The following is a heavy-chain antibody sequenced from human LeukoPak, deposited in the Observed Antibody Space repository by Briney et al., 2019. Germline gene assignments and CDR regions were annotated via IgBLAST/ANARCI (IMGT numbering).Heavy chain of an antibody. V-gene: IGHV3-48*01. CDR1: GFTFSYHS. Sequence: GGSLRLSCAASGFTFSYHSMNWVRQAPGKGLEWVSYISDSSDTMYYADSVKGRFTISRDNAKSTLYLQMNSLRAEDTAVYYCARDQYYYDSSGYYDYWGQGTLVTVSS. D-gene: IGHD3-22*01. J-gene: IGHJ4*02. CDR3: ARDQYYYDSSGYYDY. CDR2: ISDSSDTM.